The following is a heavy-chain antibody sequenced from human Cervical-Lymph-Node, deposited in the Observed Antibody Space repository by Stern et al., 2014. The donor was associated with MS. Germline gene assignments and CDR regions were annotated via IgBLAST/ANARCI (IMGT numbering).Heavy chain of an antibody. D-gene: IGHD4-17*01. CDR2: ISWNSGSI. CDR3: AKSYGDSYYYYGMDV. Sequence: EVQLVESGGGLVQPGRSLRLSCAASGFTFDDYAMHWVRQAPGKGLEWVSGISWNSGSIGYADSVKGRFTISRDNAKNSLYLQMNSLRAEDTALYYCAKSYGDSYYYYGMDVWGQGTTVTVSS. J-gene: IGHJ6*02. CDR1: GFTFDDYA. V-gene: IGHV3-9*01.